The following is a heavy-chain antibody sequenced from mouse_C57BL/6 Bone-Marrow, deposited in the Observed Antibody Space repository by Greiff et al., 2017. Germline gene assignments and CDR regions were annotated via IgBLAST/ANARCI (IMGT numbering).Heavy chain of an antibody. CDR2: LDPSDSYT. V-gene: IGHV1-59*01. CDR3: ARRKEGDSSGPALFAY. Sequence: VQLQQPGAELVRPGTSVKLSCQASGYTFTSYWMHWVKQRPGQGLEWIGVLDPSDSYTNYNQKFKGKATLTVDTSSSTAYMQLSSLTSEDSAVYYCARRKEGDSSGPALFAYWGQGTLVTVSA. CDR1: GYTFTSYW. J-gene: IGHJ3*01. D-gene: IGHD3-2*02.